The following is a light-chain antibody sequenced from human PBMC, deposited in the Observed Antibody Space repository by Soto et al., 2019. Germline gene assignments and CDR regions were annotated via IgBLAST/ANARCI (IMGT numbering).Light chain of an antibody. CDR1: QSVSSN. Sequence: EIVMTQSPATLSVSPGDRATLSCRASQSVSSNLAWYQQKPGQAPRLLMYGASTRATGIPARFIGSESGTEFTLTISSLQSEDFAVYYCQQYNNWPPSISFGQGTRLEI. V-gene: IGKV3-15*01. CDR3: QQYNNWPPSIS. J-gene: IGKJ5*01. CDR2: GAS.